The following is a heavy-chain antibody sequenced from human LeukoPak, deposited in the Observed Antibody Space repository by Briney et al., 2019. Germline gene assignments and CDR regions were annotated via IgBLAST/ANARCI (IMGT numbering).Heavy chain of an antibody. J-gene: IGHJ6*02. V-gene: IGHV4-61*05. D-gene: IGHD4-17*01. CDR2: IYYSGST. CDR1: GGSISSSSYY. Sequence: SETLSLTCTVSGGSISSSSYYWGWIRQPPGKGLEWIGYIYYSGSTNYNPSLKSRVTISVDTSKNQFSLKLSSVTAADTAVYYCARLASRWGDYDYYYYGMDVWGQGTTVTVSS. CDR3: ARLASRWGDYDYYYYGMDV.